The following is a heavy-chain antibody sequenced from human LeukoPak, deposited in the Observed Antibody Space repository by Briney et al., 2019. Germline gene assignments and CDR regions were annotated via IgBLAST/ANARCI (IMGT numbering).Heavy chain of an antibody. CDR2: IYYSGST. CDR3: ARQYDYYDSSGYYYGGAPGRPRKGRWFDP. D-gene: IGHD3-22*01. V-gene: IGHV4-39*01. Sequence: PSETLSLTCTVSGGSISSSSYYWGWIRQPPGKGLAWIGSIYYSGSTYYNPSLKSRVTISVDTSKNQFSLKLSSVTAADTAVYYCARQYDYYDSSGYYYGGAPGRPRKGRWFDPWGQGTLVTVSS. CDR1: GGSISSSSYY. J-gene: IGHJ5*02.